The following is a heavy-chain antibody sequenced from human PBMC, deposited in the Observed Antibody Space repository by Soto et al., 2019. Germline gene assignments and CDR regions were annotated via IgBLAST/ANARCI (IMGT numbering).Heavy chain of an antibody. Sequence: PGGSLRLSCAASGFTFSTYAMSWVRQAPGKGLEWVSAISGSGAHTYYADSVKGRFSISRDNSKSTLYLQMNSLRADDTAVYYCLIYYYYYTMDVWGQGTTVTASS. CDR2: ISGSGAHT. D-gene: IGHD3-22*01. CDR1: GFTFSTYA. V-gene: IGHV3-23*01. CDR3: LIYYYYYTMDV. J-gene: IGHJ6*02.